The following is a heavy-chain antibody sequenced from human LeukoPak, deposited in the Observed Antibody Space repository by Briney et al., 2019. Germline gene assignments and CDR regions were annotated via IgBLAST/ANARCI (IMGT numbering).Heavy chain of an antibody. Sequence: AASVKVSCKASGYTFTSYFMHWVRQAPGQGLEWMGIINPSGGSTSYAQNFQGRVTMTRDMSTTTVYMELSSLRSEDTAVYYCARARATMATFDYWGQGTLVTVSS. CDR2: INPSGGST. V-gene: IGHV1-46*01. J-gene: IGHJ4*02. D-gene: IGHD3-10*01. CDR1: GYTFTSYF. CDR3: ARARATMATFDY.